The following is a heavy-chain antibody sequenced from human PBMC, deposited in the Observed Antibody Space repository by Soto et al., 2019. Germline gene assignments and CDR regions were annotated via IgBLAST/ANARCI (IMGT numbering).Heavy chain of an antibody. V-gene: IGHV1-69*01. CDR1: GGTFSSYA. J-gene: IGHJ5*02. Sequence: QVQLVQSGAEVKKPGSPVKVSCKASGGTFSSYAISWVRQAPGQGLEWMGGIIPIFGTANYAQKFQGRVTITADESTSTAYMELSSLRSEDTAVYYCARGCSGGSCYSVLNWFDPWGQGTLVTVSS. CDR2: IIPIFGTA. CDR3: ARGCSGGSCYSVLNWFDP. D-gene: IGHD2-15*01.